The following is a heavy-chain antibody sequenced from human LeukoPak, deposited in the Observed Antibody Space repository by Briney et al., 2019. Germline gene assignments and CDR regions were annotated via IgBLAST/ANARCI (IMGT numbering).Heavy chain of an antibody. D-gene: IGHD6-19*01. CDR2: IYPGDSDT. CDR1: GYSFTSYW. J-gene: IGHJ5*02. Sequence: PGESLKISCKGSGYSFTSYWIGWVRQMPGKGLEWMGIIYPGDSDTRYSPSFQGQVTISADKSISTAYLQWSSLKASDTAMYYCARQIYSSGWSFNWFDPWGQGTLVTVSS. V-gene: IGHV5-51*01. CDR3: ARQIYSSGWSFNWFDP.